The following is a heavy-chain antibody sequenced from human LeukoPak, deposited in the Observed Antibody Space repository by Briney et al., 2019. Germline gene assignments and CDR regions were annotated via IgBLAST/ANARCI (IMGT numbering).Heavy chain of an antibody. D-gene: IGHD5-24*01. Sequence: SETLSLTCTVSGGSISSSSYYWGWIRQPPGKGLEWIGSIYYSGSTYYNPSLKSRVTISVDTSKNQFSLKLSSVTAADTAVYYCARGGGMGHYYYYMDVWGKGTTVTISS. CDR2: IYYSGST. J-gene: IGHJ6*03. V-gene: IGHV4-39*07. CDR3: ARGGGMGHYYYYMDV. CDR1: GGSISSSSYY.